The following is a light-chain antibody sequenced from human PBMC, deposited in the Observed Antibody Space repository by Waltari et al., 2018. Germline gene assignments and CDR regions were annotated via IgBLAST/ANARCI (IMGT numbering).Light chain of an antibody. Sequence: EIVMTQSPGTLSLSPGERATLSCRASQSVNGNYLAWYQQKPGQAPRLLISGTSSRATGIPDRFSGSGSGTDFTLTISRLEPEDFAVYYCQQYGSSPLAFGQGTQVEIK. CDR2: GTS. CDR3: QQYGSSPLA. J-gene: IGKJ1*01. CDR1: QSVNGNY. V-gene: IGKV3-20*01.